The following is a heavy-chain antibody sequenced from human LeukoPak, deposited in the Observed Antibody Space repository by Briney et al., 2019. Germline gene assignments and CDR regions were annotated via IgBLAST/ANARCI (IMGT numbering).Heavy chain of an antibody. Sequence: GGSLRLSCAASGFTFGSYSMNWVRQAPGKGLEWVASISSSSSYIYYADSVKSRFTISKDNAKHSLYLQMTSLRAEDTAVYYCARLSGYDYFDYWGQGTLVTVSS. J-gene: IGHJ4*02. CDR2: ISSSSSYI. V-gene: IGHV3-21*01. CDR1: GFTFGSYS. CDR3: ARLSGYDYFDY. D-gene: IGHD5-12*01.